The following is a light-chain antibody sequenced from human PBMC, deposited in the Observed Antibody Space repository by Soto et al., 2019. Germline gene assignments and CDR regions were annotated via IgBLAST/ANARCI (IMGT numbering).Light chain of an antibody. CDR3: QQSYSSPQT. CDR2: GAS. CDR1: QRVSGY. J-gene: IGKJ1*01. Sequence: DIQMTQSPSSLSASVGDRVTITCRASQRVSGYLNWYQQKPGKAPKLLIYGASSLQSGVPSRFSGSGSGTDFTLTISSLQPEDFATYYCQQSYSSPQTFGHGTKVEI. V-gene: IGKV1-39*01.